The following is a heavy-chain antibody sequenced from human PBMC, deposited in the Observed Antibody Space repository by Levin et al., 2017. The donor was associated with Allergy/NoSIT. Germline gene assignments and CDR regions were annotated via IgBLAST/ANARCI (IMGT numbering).Heavy chain of an antibody. D-gene: IGHD3-10*01. V-gene: IGHV4-34*01. CDR2: INHSGST. CDR3: ARGLPPKYGAGSPPNY. CDR1: GGSFSGYY. J-gene: IGHJ4*02. Sequence: SETLSLTCAVYGGSFSGYYWCWIRQPPGKGLEWIGEINHSGSTNYNPSLKSRVTISVDTSKNQFSLKLSSVTAADTAVYYCARGLPPKYGAGSPPNYWGQGTLVTVSS.